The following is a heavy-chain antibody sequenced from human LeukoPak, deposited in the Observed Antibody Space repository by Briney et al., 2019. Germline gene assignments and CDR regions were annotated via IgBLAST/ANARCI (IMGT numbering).Heavy chain of an antibody. CDR3: TRDALYGDPSYYYMDV. V-gene: IGHV3-7*01. CDR2: IKQDGSDI. Sequence: AGSLRLSCAASGFTFNGFWMSWVRQAPGKGLEWVANIKQDGSDIYYLGSVRGRFTISRDNAMNSLYLQMNSLRAEDTAVYYCTRDALYGDPSYYYMDVWGEGTTVTVSS. D-gene: IGHD4-17*01. J-gene: IGHJ6*03. CDR1: GFTFNGFW.